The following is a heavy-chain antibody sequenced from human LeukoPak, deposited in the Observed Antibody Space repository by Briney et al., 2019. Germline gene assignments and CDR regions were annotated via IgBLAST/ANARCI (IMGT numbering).Heavy chain of an antibody. CDR1: GGSISSGSYY. J-gene: IGHJ4*02. CDR3: ARGTLAAAVVFDY. D-gene: IGHD6-13*01. Sequence: SQTLSLTCTVSGGSISSGSYYWSWIRQPAGKGLEWIGRIYTSGSTNYNPSLKSRVTMSVDTSKNQFSLKLSSVTAADTAVYYCARGTLAAAVVFDYWGQGTLVTVSS. V-gene: IGHV4-61*02. CDR2: IYTSGST.